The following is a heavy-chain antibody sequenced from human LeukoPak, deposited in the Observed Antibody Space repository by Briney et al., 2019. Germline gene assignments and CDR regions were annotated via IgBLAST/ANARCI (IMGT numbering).Heavy chain of an antibody. D-gene: IGHD4-17*01. V-gene: IGHV3-11*01. Sequence: GGSLRLSCAASGFIFSDYYMSWVRQAPGKGPEWVAYITSSGSTKYYANSGGGRFTISRDNGGNSLYLEMNSLTAEDSAIYYCARNGQTTVTSNYYYYFLDVWGTGTTVAVSS. CDR2: ITSSGSTK. CDR1: GFIFSDYY. CDR3: ARNGQTTVTSNYYYYFLDV. J-gene: IGHJ6*03.